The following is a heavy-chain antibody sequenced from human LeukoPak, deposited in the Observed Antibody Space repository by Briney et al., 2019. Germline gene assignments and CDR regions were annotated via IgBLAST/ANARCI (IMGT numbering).Heavy chain of an antibody. D-gene: IGHD6-19*01. V-gene: IGHV3-11*01. CDR1: GFTFSDYY. CDR2: ISGSGSTI. CDR3: ARGGREWDYLAVAGQHNWFDP. Sequence: SPGGSLRLSCAVSGFTFSDYYMTWIRQAPGKGLEWVSYISGSGSTIYYADSVKGRFTISRDNAKNSLSLQMNSLRAEDTAVYYCARGGREWDYLAVAGQHNWFDPWGQGTLVTVSS. J-gene: IGHJ5*02.